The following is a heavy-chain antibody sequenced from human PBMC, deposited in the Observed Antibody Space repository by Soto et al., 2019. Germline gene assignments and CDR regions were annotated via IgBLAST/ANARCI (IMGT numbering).Heavy chain of an antibody. CDR3: AKNGQPPYYYGMDV. Sequence: ASVKVSCKASGYTFSRYCISWVRQAPGQGLEWMGWVSGYNGDTKYAQKVQGRVTMTIDTSTYTAYMELRSLTSDDTAIYYCAKNGQPPYYYGMDVWGQGTTVTVSS. V-gene: IGHV1-18*01. CDR1: GYTFSRYC. J-gene: IGHJ6*02. CDR2: VSGYNGDT. D-gene: IGHD2-8*01.